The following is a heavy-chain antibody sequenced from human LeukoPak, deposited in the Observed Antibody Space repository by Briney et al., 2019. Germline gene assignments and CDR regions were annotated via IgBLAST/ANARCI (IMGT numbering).Heavy chain of an antibody. D-gene: IGHD3-10*01. CDR2: IDWDDDK. Sequence: SGPALVKPTQTLTLTCIFSGFSLSTSGMCVSWIRQPPGKALEWLARIDWDDDKFYSTSLKTRLTISKDTSKNQVVLTMTNVDPVDTATYYCARMYYDSGSRRFDYWGQGTLVTVSS. CDR1: GFSLSTSGMC. V-gene: IGHV2-70*17. J-gene: IGHJ4*02. CDR3: ARMYYDSGSRRFDY.